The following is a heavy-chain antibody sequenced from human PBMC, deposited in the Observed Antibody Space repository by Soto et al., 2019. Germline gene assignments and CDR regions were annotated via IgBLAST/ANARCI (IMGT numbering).Heavy chain of an antibody. CDR2: ISGSGGST. Sequence: GGSLRLSCAASGFTFSSYAMSWVRQSPGKGLEWVSAISGSGGSTYYADSVKGRFTISRDNSKNTLYLQMNSLRAEDTAVYYCAKDLGIVVDRGYWGQGTLVTVSS. V-gene: IGHV3-23*01. CDR3: AKDLGIVVDRGY. D-gene: IGHD2-2*03. CDR1: GFTFSSYA. J-gene: IGHJ4*02.